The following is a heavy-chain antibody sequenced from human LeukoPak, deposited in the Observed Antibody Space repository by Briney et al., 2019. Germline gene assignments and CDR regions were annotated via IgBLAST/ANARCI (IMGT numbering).Heavy chain of an antibody. CDR1: GFTSGYTFSSYG. CDR2: ISYDGSNK. V-gene: IGHV3-30*18. D-gene: IGHD3-3*01. Sequence: GGSLRLSCAASGFTSGYTFSSYGMHWVRQAPGKGLEWVAVISYDGSNKYYADSVKGRFTISRDNSKNTLYLQMNSLRAEDTAVYYCAKGSGYYDYWGQGTLVTVSS. J-gene: IGHJ4*02. CDR3: AKGSGYYDY.